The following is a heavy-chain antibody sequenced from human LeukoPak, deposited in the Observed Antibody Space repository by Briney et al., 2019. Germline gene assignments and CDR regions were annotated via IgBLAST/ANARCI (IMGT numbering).Heavy chain of an antibody. Sequence: SVKVSCKASGGTFSSYAISWVRQAPGQGLEWMGGIIPIFGTANYAQKFQGRVTITTDESTSTAYMELSSLRSEDTAVYYCASGHSYFYDSSGYLVYLGQGTLVTVSS. V-gene: IGHV1-69*05. CDR1: GGTFSSYA. CDR3: ASGHSYFYDSSGYLVY. D-gene: IGHD3-22*01. CDR2: IIPIFGTA. J-gene: IGHJ4*02.